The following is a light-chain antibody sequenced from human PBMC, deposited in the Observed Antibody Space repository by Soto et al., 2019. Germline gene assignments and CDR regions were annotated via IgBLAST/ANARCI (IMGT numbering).Light chain of an antibody. CDR3: QQRSDWPPST. J-gene: IGKJ5*01. CDR2: DAS. V-gene: IGKV3-11*01. Sequence: EIVLTQSPATLSLPPGERATLSCRASQSVSRYLAWYQQKPGQAPRLLIYDASNRATGIPARFSGSGSGTDFTLTISSLEPEDFAVYYCQQRSDWPPSTFGQGTRLEIK. CDR1: QSVSRY.